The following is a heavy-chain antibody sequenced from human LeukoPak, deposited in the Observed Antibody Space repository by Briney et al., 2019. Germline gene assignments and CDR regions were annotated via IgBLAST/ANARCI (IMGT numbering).Heavy chain of an antibody. D-gene: IGHD3-10*02. CDR1: GGSISSSSYY. CDR3: ARGGRITMYDWFDP. J-gene: IGHJ5*02. V-gene: IGHV4-39*01. Sequence: PSETLSLTCTVSGGSISSSSYYWGWIRQPPGKGLEWIGSIYYSGSTYYNPSLKSRVTISVDTSKNQFSLKLSSVTAADTAVYYCARGGRITMYDWFDPWGQGTLVTVSS. CDR2: IYYSGST.